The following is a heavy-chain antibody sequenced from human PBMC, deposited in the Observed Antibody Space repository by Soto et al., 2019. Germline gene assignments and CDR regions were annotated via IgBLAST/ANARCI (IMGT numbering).Heavy chain of an antibody. CDR1: GDTLNNKY. Sequence: QVQLVQSGAEVKKPGASVKVSCKASGDTLNNKYIYWVRQAPGQGLEWVGTITPSTGTVSYAHKFQARVTMTRDTPTSTVYMDLTNLRSEDTAVYYCGTSAQYQLLLYWGQGTLVTVSS. J-gene: IGHJ4*02. D-gene: IGHD2-2*01. V-gene: IGHV1-46*02. CDR2: ITPSTGTV. CDR3: GTSAQYQLLLY.